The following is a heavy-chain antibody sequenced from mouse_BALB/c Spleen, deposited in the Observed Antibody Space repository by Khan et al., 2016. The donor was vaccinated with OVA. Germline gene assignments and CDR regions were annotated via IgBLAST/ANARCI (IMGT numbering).Heavy chain of an antibody. CDR3: ARNTQMITTVMDY. CDR1: GFSLTSYG. D-gene: IGHD2-4*01. J-gene: IGHJ4*01. CDR2: IWSDGKT. V-gene: IGHV2-6*02. Sequence: VQLKESGPGLVAPSQSLSITCTVSGFSLTSYGVHWVRQPPGKGLEWLVVIWSDGKTTYYSTLKSRLSISKDNSKSQVFLKMNSLQTDDTAMYYCARNTQMITTVMDYWGQGTSVTVSS.